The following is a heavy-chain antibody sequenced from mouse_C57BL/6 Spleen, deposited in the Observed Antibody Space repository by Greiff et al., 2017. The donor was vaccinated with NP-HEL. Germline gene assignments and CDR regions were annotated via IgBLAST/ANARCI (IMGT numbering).Heavy chain of an antibody. CDR3: TRVYYDYDGGYAMDY. Sequence: EVHLVESGEGLVKPGGSLKLSCAASGFTFSSYAMSWVRQTPEKRLEWVAYISSGGDYIYYADTVKGRFTISRDNARNTLYLQMSSLKSEDTAMYYCTRVYYDYDGGYAMDYWGQGTSVTVSS. CDR1: GFTFSSYA. CDR2: ISSGGDYI. V-gene: IGHV5-9-1*02. J-gene: IGHJ4*01. D-gene: IGHD2-4*01.